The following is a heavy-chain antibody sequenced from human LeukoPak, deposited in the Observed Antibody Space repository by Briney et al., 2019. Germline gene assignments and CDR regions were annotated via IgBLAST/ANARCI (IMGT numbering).Heavy chain of an antibody. CDR3: TSLRTAVPHAGEAYDI. J-gene: IGHJ3*02. V-gene: IGHV3-7*01. CDR1: GFTFSSYW. CDR2: IKQDGSDH. D-gene: IGHD2-2*01. Sequence: PGGSLRLSCEASGFTFSSYWMRWVRQAPGKGPEWVANIKQDGSDHYYADSVKGRFTVSRDNAKNSLYLQMHSLRAEDTAVYYCTSLRTAVPHAGEAYDIWGQGTLVTVSS.